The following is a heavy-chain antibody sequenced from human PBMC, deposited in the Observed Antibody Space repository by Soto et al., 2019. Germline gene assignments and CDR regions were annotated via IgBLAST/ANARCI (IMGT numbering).Heavy chain of an antibody. J-gene: IGHJ6*02. CDR1: GFTFSSHE. CDR2: ISESGGTT. CDR3: ARDRSLIFAVPPYGMDV. D-gene: IGHD3-3*01. Sequence: EVQLVEAGGGLVHVGGSLSLSCVVSGFTFSSHEMNWVRQAPGKGPEWVSKISESGGTTSYADSVKGRFTISRDNARDSLFLHVDSLRAEDTAVYYCARDRSLIFAVPPYGMDVWGQGTTVTVSS. V-gene: IGHV3-48*03.